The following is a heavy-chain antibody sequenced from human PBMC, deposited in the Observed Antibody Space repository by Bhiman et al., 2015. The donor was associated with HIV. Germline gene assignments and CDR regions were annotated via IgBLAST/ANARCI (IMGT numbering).Heavy chain of an antibody. J-gene: IGHJ4*02. CDR3: ARETPYSGSTK. Sequence: EVQLVESGGGLVQPGRSLRLSCAASGFTFDDYAMHWVRQAPGKGLEWVSGINWNGGVTDYADSVKGRFTISRDYAKNSLYLQMNSLRAEDTALYYCARETPYSGSTKWGQGTLVTVSS. V-gene: IGHV3-9*01. D-gene: IGHD1-26*01. CDR2: INWNGGVT. CDR1: GFTFDDYA.